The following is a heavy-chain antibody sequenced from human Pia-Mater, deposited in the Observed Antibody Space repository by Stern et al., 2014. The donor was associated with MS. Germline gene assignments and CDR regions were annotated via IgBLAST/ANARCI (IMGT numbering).Heavy chain of an antibody. CDR3: ARGDSSSPLEY. CDR1: GFTFSSYG. D-gene: IGHD6-6*01. V-gene: IGHV3-33*01. CDR2: IWYDGSNK. Sequence: VQLVESGGGVVQPGRSLRLSCAASGFTFSSYGMHCVRQTPGKGLEWVAVIWYDGSNKYYADSVKGRFTISRDNSENTLYLQMNSLRAEDTAVYYCARGDSSSPLEYWGQGTLVTVSS. J-gene: IGHJ4*02.